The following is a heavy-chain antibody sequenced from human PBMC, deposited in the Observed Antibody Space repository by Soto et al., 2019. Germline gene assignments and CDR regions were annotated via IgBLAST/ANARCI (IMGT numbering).Heavy chain of an antibody. CDR2: MWYDGSNK. Sequence: GGSLSLSCAASGFTFSSYGMHWVRQAPGKGLEWVAVMWYDGSNKYYADSVKGRFTISRDNSKNTLYLQMNSLRAEDTAVYYCAKDKAYYDFLTGSSGMDVWGQGTTVTVSS. J-gene: IGHJ6*02. V-gene: IGHV3-30*02. CDR3: AKDKAYYDFLTGSSGMDV. D-gene: IGHD3-9*01. CDR1: GFTFSSYG.